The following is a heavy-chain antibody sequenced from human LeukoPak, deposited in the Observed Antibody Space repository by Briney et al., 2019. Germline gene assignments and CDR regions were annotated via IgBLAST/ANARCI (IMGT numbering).Heavy chain of an antibody. V-gene: IGHV4-59*08. Sequence: SETLSLTCTVSGGSISSYYWSWIRQPPGKGLEWIGYIYYSGSTNYNPSLKSRVTISVDTSKNQFSLKLSSVTAADTAAYYCASGGGCSSTSCYTSYYFDYWGQGTLVTVSS. D-gene: IGHD2-2*02. J-gene: IGHJ4*02. CDR1: GGSISSYY. CDR3: ASGGGCSSTSCYTSYYFDY. CDR2: IYYSGST.